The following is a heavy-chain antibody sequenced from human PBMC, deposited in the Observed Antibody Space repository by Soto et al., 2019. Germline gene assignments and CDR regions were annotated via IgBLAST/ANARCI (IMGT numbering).Heavy chain of an antibody. CDR2: VIPVLGVT. V-gene: IGHV1-69*02. Sequence: QVQLVQSGAELKKPGSSVKVSCRSGGDTFSSYTVSWVRQAPGQGLEWMGRVIPVLGVTNYARKFQGRVSITAEKSTSDDYLELMSLTSGDSGVYYCARRRYCGADCYSQYYYGMDIWGQGTTVSVSS. CDR1: GDTFSSYT. CDR3: ARRRYCGADCYSQYYYGMDI. J-gene: IGHJ6*02. D-gene: IGHD2-21*02.